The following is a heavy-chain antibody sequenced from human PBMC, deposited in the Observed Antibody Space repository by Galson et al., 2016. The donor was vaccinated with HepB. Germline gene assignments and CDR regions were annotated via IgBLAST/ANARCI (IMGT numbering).Heavy chain of an antibody. CDR1: GYTFTSYE. CDR2: INPNNYYI. D-gene: IGHD6-19*01. CDR3: ARDLAGSDLADY. Sequence: SVKVSCKASGYTFTSYEMHWVRQAPGQGLEWMGMINPNNYYITYPQKFQGRVTLTSDTSTSTVYMELSSLTSEDTAMYYCARDLAGSDLADYWGQGTLVTVSS. J-gene: IGHJ4*02. V-gene: IGHV1-46*01.